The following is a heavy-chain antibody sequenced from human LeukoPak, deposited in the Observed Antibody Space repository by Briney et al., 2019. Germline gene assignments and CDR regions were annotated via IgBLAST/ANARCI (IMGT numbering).Heavy chain of an antibody. J-gene: IGHJ4*02. CDR2: IIPILGIA. Sequence: SVTVSCTASGGTFSSYAISWVRQAPGQGLEWMGRIIPILGIANYAQKFQGRVTITADKSTSTAYMELSSLRSEDTAVYYCARMGNYYDSSGEDYWGQGTLVTVSS. V-gene: IGHV1-69*04. D-gene: IGHD3-22*01. CDR3: ARMGNYYDSSGEDY. CDR1: GGTFSSYA.